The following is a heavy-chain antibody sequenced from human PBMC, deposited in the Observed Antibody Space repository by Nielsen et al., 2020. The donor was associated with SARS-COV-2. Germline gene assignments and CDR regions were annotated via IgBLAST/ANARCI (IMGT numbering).Heavy chain of an antibody. Sequence: SVKVSCKASGGTFSSYAISWVRQAPGQGLEWMGGIIPIFGTANYAQKFQGRVTITADESTSTAYMELSSLRSEDTAVYYCARFTRYGGWFDPWGQGTLVTVSS. CDR1: GGTFSSYA. V-gene: IGHV1-69*13. J-gene: IGHJ5*02. D-gene: IGHD3-10*01. CDR2: IIPIFGTA. CDR3: ARFTRYGGWFDP.